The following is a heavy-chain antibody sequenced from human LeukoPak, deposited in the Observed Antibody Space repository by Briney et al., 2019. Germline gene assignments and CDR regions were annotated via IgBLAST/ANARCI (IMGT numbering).Heavy chain of an antibody. V-gene: IGHV4-59*08. CDR2: VYYSGST. Sequence: SETLTLTCTVSGLSFEHYFWSWIRQPPGKGLEWVGYVYYSGSTDYSPSLESRLTISADTSKNQFSLKLRSVTAADTAVYYCASHRRSHGSEYWGQGTLVTVSS. CDR1: GLSFEHYF. D-gene: IGHD3-10*01. CDR3: ASHRRSHGSEY. J-gene: IGHJ4*02.